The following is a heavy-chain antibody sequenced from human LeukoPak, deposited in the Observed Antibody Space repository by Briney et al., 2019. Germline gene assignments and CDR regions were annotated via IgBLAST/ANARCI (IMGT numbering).Heavy chain of an antibody. CDR2: IYVTGN. CDR3: ARHIGGGIEDMDV. Sequence: SETLSLTCTVSGGSIGTYYWSWVRQSPGKGLEWIGYIYVTGNRYNPYLQSRVTISVATSRNQFFLKMSSVTAADTAVYYCARHIGGGIEDMDVWGKGTKVTVSS. D-gene: IGHD3-16*02. CDR1: GGSIGTYY. J-gene: IGHJ6*03. V-gene: IGHV4-59*08.